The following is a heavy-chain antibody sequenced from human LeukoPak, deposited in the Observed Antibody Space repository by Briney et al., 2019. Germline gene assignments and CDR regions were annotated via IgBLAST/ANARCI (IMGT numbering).Heavy chain of an antibody. CDR3: ARAGRGYYYYYGMDV. V-gene: IGHV4-59*01. J-gene: IGHJ6*02. CDR2: IYYSGGT. Sequence: PSETLSLTCTVSGGSISSYYWSWIRRPPGKGLEGIGYIYYSGGTNYTPSLKSRVTISVDTSKNQFSLKLSSVTAADTAVYYCARAGRGYYYYYGMDVWGQGTTVTVSS. D-gene: IGHD3-10*01. CDR1: GGSISSYY.